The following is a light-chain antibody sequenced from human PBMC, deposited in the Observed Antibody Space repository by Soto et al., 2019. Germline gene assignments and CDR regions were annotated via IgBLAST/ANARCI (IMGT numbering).Light chain of an antibody. CDR1: QGISNY. V-gene: IGKV1-27*01. CDR2: GAS. CDR3: QRYNSAPPVT. J-gene: IGKJ3*01. Sequence: DIQMTQSPSSLSASVGDRVTITCRASQGISNYLAWYQQKPGKVPELLIYGASTLQSGVPSRFSGSGSGTDFTLTISSLQPEDVATYYCQRYNSAPPVTFGPGTKVDIK.